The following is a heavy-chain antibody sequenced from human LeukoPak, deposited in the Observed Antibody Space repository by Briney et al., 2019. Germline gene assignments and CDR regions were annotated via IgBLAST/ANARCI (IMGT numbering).Heavy chain of an antibody. CDR2: ISSSSSTI. V-gene: IGHV3-48*04. Sequence: GGSLRLSCAASGFTFSSYSMNWVRQAPGKGLEWVSYISSSSSTIYYADSVKGRFTISRDNAKNSLYLQMNSLRAEDTAVYYCARGLYDTKNAFDIWGQGTMVTVSS. D-gene: IGHD3-9*01. CDR1: GFTFSSYS. J-gene: IGHJ3*02. CDR3: ARGLYDTKNAFDI.